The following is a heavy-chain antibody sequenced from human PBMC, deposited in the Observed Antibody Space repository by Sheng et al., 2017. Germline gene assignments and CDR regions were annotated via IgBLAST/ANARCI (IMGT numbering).Heavy chain of an antibody. CDR1: GYTFTSYG. CDR2: ITTDNGDT. Sequence: QVQLVQSGAEVKKPGASVKVSCKASGYTFTSYGISWVRQAPGQGLEWLGWITTDNGDTKYAQKVQGRVTMTTDTSTNTAYMELRSLRSDDTAVYYCAREDSTTYYYYGMDVWGQGTTVTVSS. J-gene: IGHJ6*02. D-gene: IGHD5-12*01. CDR3: AREDSTTYYYYGMDV. V-gene: IGHV1-18*01.